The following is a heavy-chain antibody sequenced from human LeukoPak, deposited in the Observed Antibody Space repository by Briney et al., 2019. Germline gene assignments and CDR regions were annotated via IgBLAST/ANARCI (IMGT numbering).Heavy chain of an antibody. V-gene: IGHV3-23*01. CDR3: GKTTVGYSSGQKPAWPVDY. Sequence: GRSLRLSCAASGFTFSSYGMHWVRQAPGQGLEWVAGIFGSGGSPHYAESVKGRFTISRDNPRNTVYLQINSLRAEDTAVYYCGKTTVGYSSGQKPAWPVDYWGQGTLVTVSS. CDR2: IFGSGGSP. D-gene: IGHD5-18*01. CDR1: GFTFSSYG. J-gene: IGHJ4*02.